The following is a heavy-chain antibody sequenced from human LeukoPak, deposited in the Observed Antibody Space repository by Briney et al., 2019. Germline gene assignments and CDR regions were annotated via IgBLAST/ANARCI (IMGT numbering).Heavy chain of an antibody. J-gene: IGHJ2*01. CDR1: GGTFSSYA. CDR3: AREKNWNYVRYFDL. Sequence: VKVSCKASGGTFSSYAISWVRQAPGQGLEWMGGIIPIFGTANYAQKFQGRVTITTDESTSTAYMELSSLRSEDTAVYYCAREKNWNYVRYFDLWGRGTLVTVSS. CDR2: IIPIFGTA. D-gene: IGHD1-7*01. V-gene: IGHV1-69*13.